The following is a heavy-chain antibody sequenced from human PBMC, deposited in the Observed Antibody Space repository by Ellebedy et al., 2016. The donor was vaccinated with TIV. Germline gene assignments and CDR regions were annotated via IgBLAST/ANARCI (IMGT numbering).Heavy chain of an antibody. D-gene: IGHD3-9*01. V-gene: IGHV3-21*01. CDR3: ARARHNDLLTDMFAY. CDR1: GFTFSSYS. CDR2: ISIGGNSI. J-gene: IGHJ4*02. Sequence: GGSLRLXXAVSGFTFSSYSMNWVRQAPGKGLEWVSSISIGGNSIYYADSVKGRFTISRDNAKNSLYLHLNSLRAEDTAVYYCARARHNDLLTDMFAYWGQGTLVTVSS.